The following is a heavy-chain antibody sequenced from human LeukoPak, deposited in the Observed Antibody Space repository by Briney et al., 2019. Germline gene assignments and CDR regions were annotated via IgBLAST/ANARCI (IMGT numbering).Heavy chain of an antibody. Sequence: GGSLRLSCAASGFTVSSNHMSWVRQAPGKGLEWVSLVYSGGTTYYADSVKGRFTISRDNSKNTLYLQMNSLRAEDTAVYYCARHGDHDSIDYWGQGTLVIVSS. CDR1: GFTVSSNH. J-gene: IGHJ4*02. V-gene: IGHV3-53*01. CDR2: VYSGGTT. CDR3: ARHGDHDSIDY. D-gene: IGHD3-10*01.